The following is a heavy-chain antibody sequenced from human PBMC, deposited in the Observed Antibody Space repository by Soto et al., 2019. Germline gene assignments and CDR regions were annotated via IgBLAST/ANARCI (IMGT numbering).Heavy chain of an antibody. V-gene: IGHV1-3*01. D-gene: IGHD3-3*01. J-gene: IGHJ4*02. CDR3: ARVLGVGKGDY. Sequence: ASVKVSCKASGYTFTSYAIHWVRQAPGQRLEWMGWINAGNGNTKYSQKFQGRVTITRDTSASTAYMELSSLRSQDTAVYYCARVLGVGKGDYWGQGTLVTGSS. CDR1: GYTFTSYA. CDR2: INAGNGNT.